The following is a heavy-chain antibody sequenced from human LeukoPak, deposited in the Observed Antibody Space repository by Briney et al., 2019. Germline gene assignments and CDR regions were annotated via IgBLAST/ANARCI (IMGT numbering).Heavy chain of an antibody. Sequence: GGSLRLSCAASGFTFDDYAMHWVRQAPGKGLEWVSGISWNSGSIGYADSVKGRFTISRDNAKNSLYLQMNSLRAEDTALYYCAKDIYDSSGYYVFDYWGQGTLVTVSS. CDR2: ISWNSGSI. CDR3: AKDIYDSSGYYVFDY. D-gene: IGHD3-22*01. V-gene: IGHV3-9*01. CDR1: GFTFDDYA. J-gene: IGHJ4*02.